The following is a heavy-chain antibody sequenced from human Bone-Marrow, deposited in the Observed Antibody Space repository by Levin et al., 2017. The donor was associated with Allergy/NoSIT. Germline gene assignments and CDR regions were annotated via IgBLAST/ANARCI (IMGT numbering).Heavy chain of an antibody. J-gene: IGHJ4*02. CDR3: VRQQRWQIVPNFDH. D-gene: IGHD2/OR15-2a*01. CDR1: GYSFPNYW. Sequence: RGESLKISCEGSGYSFPNYWIGWVRQVRGKGLEWMGIIYPDDSTTRVSPSFKGQVAISADKSISTAYLQWSSLRASDTAMYFCVRQQRWQIVPNFDHWGQGTLVTVSS. CDR2: IYPDDSTT. V-gene: IGHV5-51*01.